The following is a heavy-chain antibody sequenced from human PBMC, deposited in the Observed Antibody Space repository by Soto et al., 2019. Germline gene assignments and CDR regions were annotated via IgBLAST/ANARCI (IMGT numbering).Heavy chain of an antibody. J-gene: IGHJ6*02. CDR2: IIPIFGTA. CDR1: GGTFSSYA. V-gene: IGHV1-69*12. Sequence: QVQLVQSGAEVKKPGSSVKVSCKASGGTFSSYASSWVRQAPGQGLEWMGGIIPIFGTANYAQKFRGRVTSNADESTSTADMELSSLRSEDTAGYYCARADDGDYVGRHVMYVWGQGTTVTGSS. D-gene: IGHD4-17*01. CDR3: ARADDGDYVGRHVMYV.